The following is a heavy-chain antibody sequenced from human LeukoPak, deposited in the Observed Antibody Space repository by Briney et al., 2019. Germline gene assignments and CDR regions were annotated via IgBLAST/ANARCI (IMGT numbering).Heavy chain of an antibody. V-gene: IGHV1-69*13. CDR3: ARDSAQYESSGFDAFDI. Sequence: SVKVSCKASGDTSGTYIISWVRQAPGQGFEWMGGVMPMFGTPSYAQKFQDRVTITADESTSTAYMELSSLTSDDTAVYYCARDSAQYESSGFDAFDIWGQGTPVTVSS. CDR1: GDTSGTYI. CDR2: VMPMFGTP. D-gene: IGHD3-22*01. J-gene: IGHJ3*02.